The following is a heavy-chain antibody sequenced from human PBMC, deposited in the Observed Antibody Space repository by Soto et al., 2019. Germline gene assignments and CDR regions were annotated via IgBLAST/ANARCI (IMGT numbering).Heavy chain of an antibody. J-gene: IGHJ5*02. Sequence: SETLSLTCSVSGASVYNGGYFWSWIRQSPGKGLEWIGYIYYSGGTYYNPSLKSRVTISVDTSKNQFSLELSSVTAADTAVYYCASIYDSSGYYYGNNWFDPWGQGTLVTVSS. CDR2: IYYSGGT. V-gene: IGHV4-31*03. CDR1: GASVYNGGYF. D-gene: IGHD3-22*01. CDR3: ASIYDSSGYYYGNNWFDP.